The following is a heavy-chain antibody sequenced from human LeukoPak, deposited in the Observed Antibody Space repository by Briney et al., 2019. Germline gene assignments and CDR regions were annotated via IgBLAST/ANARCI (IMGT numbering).Heavy chain of an antibody. CDR3: ARNFGVVYNFDY. V-gene: IGHV3-21*01. CDR1: GFTFSNAW. J-gene: IGHJ4*02. CDR2: ISSSSSYI. D-gene: IGHD3-3*01. Sequence: GGSLRLSCAVSGFTFSNAWMSWVRQAPGKGLEWVSSISSSSSYIYYADSVKGRFTISRDNAKNSLYLQMNSLRAEDTAVYYCARNFGVVYNFDYWGQGTLVTVSS.